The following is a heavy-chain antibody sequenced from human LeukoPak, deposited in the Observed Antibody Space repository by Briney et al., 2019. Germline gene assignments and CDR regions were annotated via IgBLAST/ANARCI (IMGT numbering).Heavy chain of an antibody. V-gene: IGHV4-61*02. J-gene: IGHJ5*02. Sequence: KPSQTLSLTCTVSGGSISSGSYYWSWIRQPAGKGLEWIGRIYTSGSTNYNPSLKSRVTMSVDTSKNQFSLKLSSVTAADTAVYYCAREPDTVHFGSGSASFDPWGQGTLVTVSS. D-gene: IGHD3-10*01. CDR2: IYTSGST. CDR1: GGSISSGSYY. CDR3: AREPDTVHFGSGSASFDP.